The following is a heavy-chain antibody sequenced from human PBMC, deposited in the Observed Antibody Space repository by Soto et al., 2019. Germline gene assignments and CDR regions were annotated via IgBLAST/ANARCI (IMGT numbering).Heavy chain of an antibody. CDR3: ARAQDTHYYDSSGADAFDI. Sequence: PGGSLRLSCAASGFTFSSYSMNWVRQAPGKGLEWVSYISSSSSTIYYADSVKGRFTISRDNAKNSLYLQMNSLRDEDTAVYYCARAQDTHYYDSSGADAFDIWGQGTMVTVSS. CDR2: ISSSSSTI. CDR1: GFTFSSYS. J-gene: IGHJ3*02. D-gene: IGHD3-22*01. V-gene: IGHV3-48*02.